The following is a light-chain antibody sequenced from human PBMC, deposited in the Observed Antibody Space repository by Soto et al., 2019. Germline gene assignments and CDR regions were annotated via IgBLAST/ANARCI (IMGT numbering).Light chain of an antibody. V-gene: IGKV3-15*01. J-gene: IGKJ5*01. CDR2: DTS. CDR3: QQYSNWPPIT. CDR1: QSDSNN. Sequence: EIVLTQSPGTLSLSPGERATLSCRASQSDSNNYLAWYQQKPGQAPRLLIYDTSTRATGIPARFSGSGSGTEFTLTISSLQSEDFAVYYCQQYSNWPPITFGQGTRLEIK.